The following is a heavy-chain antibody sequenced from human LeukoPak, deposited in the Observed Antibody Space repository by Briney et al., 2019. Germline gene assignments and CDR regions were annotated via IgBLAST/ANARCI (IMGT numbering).Heavy chain of an antibody. CDR3: AKIGVDTGTDGPWHFDY. CDR1: GFTFSSYG. V-gene: IGHV3-23*01. CDR2: ISGSGGST. J-gene: IGHJ4*02. D-gene: IGHD5-18*01. Sequence: GGTLRLSCAASGFTFSSYGMTWVRQAPGKGLEWVSAISGSGGSTYYADSVKGRFTISRDNSKNTLYLQMNSLRAEDTAVYYCAKIGVDTGTDGPWHFDYWGQGTLVTVSS.